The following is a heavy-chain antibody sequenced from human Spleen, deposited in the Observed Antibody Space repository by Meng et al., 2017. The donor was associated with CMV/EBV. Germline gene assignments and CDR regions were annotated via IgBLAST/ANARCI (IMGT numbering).Heavy chain of an antibody. V-gene: IGHV1-46*01. CDR2: INPSGGST. J-gene: IGHJ4*02. CDR1: GYTFTNCY. Sequence: ASVKVSCKASGYTFTNCYLHWVRQAPGQGLEWMAIINPSGGSTSYAQKFQGRVTMTRDTSTSTVYMELSSLRSEDTAVYYCARSHASSTHFDFWGQGTLVTVSS. CDR3: ARSHASSTHFDF. D-gene: IGHD2-2*01.